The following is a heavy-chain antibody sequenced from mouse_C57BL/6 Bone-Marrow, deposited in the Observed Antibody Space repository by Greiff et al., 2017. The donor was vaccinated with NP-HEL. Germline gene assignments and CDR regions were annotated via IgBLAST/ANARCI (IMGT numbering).Heavy chain of an antibody. CDR1: GYTFTSYW. D-gene: IGHD1-1*01. CDR3: ARGRIYYYGSIGYFDV. CDR2: IHPNSGST. Sequence: QVHVKQPGAELVKPGASVKLSCKASGYTFTSYWMHWVKQRPGQGLEWIGMIHPNSGSTNYNEKFKSKATLTVDKSSSTAYMQLSSLTSEDSAVYYCARGRIYYYGSIGYFDVWGTGTTVTVSS. V-gene: IGHV1-64*01. J-gene: IGHJ1*03.